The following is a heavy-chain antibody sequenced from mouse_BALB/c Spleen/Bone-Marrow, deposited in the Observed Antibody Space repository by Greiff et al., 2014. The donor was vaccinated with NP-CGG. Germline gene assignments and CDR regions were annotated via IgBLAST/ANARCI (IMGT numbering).Heavy chain of an antibody. J-gene: IGHJ3*01. CDR1: GFNIKDTY. V-gene: IGHV14-3*02. CDR2: IDPANGNT. D-gene: IGHD1-1*01. Sequence: VTLKESGAELVKPGASVKLSCTASGFNIKDTYMHWVKQRPEQGLEWIGRIDPANGNTKYDPKFQGKATITADTSSNTAYLQLSSLTSEDTAVYYCAVYYYGSSSFAYWGQGTLVTVSA. CDR3: AVYYYGSSSFAY.